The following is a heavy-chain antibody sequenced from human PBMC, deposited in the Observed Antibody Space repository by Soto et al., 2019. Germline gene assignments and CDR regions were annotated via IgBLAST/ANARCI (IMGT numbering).Heavy chain of an antibody. CDR1: GFTFSDYF. J-gene: IGHJ3*01. Sequence: QMQLVESGGDLVRSGGSLKLSCVSSGFTFSDYFMHWMRQAPGKGLEWVSYISGPSSVLSYTDSVKGRFTISRDNAKDLLFLQLNNLRAEDTALYYCARGKYPGSVDVWGQGTMVTVSS. CDR3: ARGKYPGSVDV. CDR2: ISGPSSVL. V-gene: IGHV3-11*01.